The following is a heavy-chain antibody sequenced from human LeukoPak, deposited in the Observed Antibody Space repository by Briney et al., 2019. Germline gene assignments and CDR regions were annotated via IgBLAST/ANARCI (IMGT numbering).Heavy chain of an antibody. Sequence: ASVKVSCKASGYTFTGYYMHWVRQAPGQGLEWMGWINPNSGGTNYDQKFQGRVTMTRDTSISTAYMELSRLRSDDTAVYYCARGVVGATIDYWGQGTLVTVSS. V-gene: IGHV1-2*02. CDR2: INPNSGGT. D-gene: IGHD1-26*01. J-gene: IGHJ4*02. CDR1: GYTFTGYY. CDR3: ARGVVGATIDY.